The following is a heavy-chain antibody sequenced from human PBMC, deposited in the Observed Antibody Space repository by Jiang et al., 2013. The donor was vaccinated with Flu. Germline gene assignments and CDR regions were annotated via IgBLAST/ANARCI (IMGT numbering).Heavy chain of an antibody. Sequence: RFTISRDNAKNSLFLQMNSLRSDDTAVYYCARPSGVVTGNYLDYWGQGTLVTVAS. J-gene: IGHJ4*02. D-gene: IGHD4-23*01. V-gene: IGHV3-11*03. CDR3: ARPSGVVTGNYLDY.